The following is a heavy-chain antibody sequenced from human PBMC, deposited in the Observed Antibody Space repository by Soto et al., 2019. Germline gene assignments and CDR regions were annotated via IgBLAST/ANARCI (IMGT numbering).Heavy chain of an antibody. CDR1: GVTLSSYA. D-gene: IGHD2-15*01. V-gene: IGHV1-69*13. J-gene: IGHJ4*02. Sequence: GASVKVSCKASGVTLSSYAISWVRQAPGQGLEWMGGIIPIFGTANYAQKFQGRVTITADESTSTAYMELSSLRSEDTAVYYCARTVVVVAAKAPYFDYWGQGTLVTVSS. CDR2: IIPIFGTA. CDR3: ARTVVVVAAKAPYFDY.